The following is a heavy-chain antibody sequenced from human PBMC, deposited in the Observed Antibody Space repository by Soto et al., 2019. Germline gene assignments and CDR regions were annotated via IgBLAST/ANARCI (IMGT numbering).Heavy chain of an antibody. CDR3: ARHRRASVADRRSFDV. CDR1: GYSFTTYG. V-gene: IGHV1-18*01. J-gene: IGHJ3*01. D-gene: IGHD1-26*01. Sequence: ASVKVSCTSSGYSFTTYGISWVRQAPGQGLEYMGWISVYNGDTNYAQKLQGRVTMTTDTSTSTAYMELRSLRSDDTAIYYCARHRRASVADRRSFDVWGQGTMVT. CDR2: ISVYNGDT.